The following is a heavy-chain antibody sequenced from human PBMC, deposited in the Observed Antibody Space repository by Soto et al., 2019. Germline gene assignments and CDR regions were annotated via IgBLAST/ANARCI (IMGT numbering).Heavy chain of an antibody. D-gene: IGHD3-22*01. V-gene: IGHV1-2*02. Sequence: GASVKVSCKASGYMFTGYYIHGVRQAPGQGLEWMGWINPKSGGTKYAEKFQGRVSMTGDTSITTAYLELSSLTSDDTAVYYCATDRVAFDMWGQGTKVTVSS. CDR3: ATDRVAFDM. CDR1: GYMFTGYY. CDR2: INPKSGGT. J-gene: IGHJ3*02.